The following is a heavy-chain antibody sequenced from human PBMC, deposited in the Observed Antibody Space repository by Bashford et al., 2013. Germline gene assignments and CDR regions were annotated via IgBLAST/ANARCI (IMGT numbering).Heavy chain of an antibody. V-gene: IGHV5-51*01. D-gene: IGHD6-6*01. Sequence: GESLKISCKGSGYSFTTYWIAWARQLPGQGLEWMGVIYPGDSDTRYSPSFQGQVAISVDKSTSTAYLQWSSLKASDSAIYYCAKHGGYRPTRPFFFGLDVWGLGTTVTVSS. J-gene: IGHJ6*02. CDR3: AKHGGYRPTRPFFFGLDV. CDR1: GYSFTTYW. CDR2: IYPGDSDT.